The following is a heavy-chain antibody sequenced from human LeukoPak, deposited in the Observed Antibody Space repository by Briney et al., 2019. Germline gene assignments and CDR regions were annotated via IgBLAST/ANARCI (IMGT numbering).Heavy chain of an antibody. Sequence: SCKASGGTFSSYAISWVRQAPGQGLEWVANIKQDGSEKYYVDSVKGRFTISRDNSKNTLYLQMNSLRAEDTAVYYCAKVWGYCSSTSCYRDYWGQGTLVTVSS. CDR2: IKQDGSEK. J-gene: IGHJ4*02. CDR3: AKVWGYCSSTSCYRDY. V-gene: IGHV3-7*05. CDR1: GGTFSSYA. D-gene: IGHD2-2*02.